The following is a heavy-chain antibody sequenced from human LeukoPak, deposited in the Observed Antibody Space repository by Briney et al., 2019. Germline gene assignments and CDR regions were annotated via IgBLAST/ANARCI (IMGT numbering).Heavy chain of an antibody. D-gene: IGHD3-22*01. V-gene: IGHV4-59*01. CDR2: IYYSGST. Sequence: PSETLSLTCTVSGGSISGSYWSWIRQPPGKGLEWIGYIYYSGSTNYNPSLKSRVTISIDTSKNQFSLKLSSVTAADTAVYCCAREDYDSSGYYGGRRYYMDVWGKGTTVTVSS. CDR1: GGSISGSY. J-gene: IGHJ6*03. CDR3: AREDYDSSGYYGGRRYYMDV.